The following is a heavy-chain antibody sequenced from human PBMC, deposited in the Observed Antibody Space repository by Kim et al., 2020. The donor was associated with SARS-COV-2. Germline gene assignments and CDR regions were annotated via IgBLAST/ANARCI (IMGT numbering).Heavy chain of an antibody. D-gene: IGHD6-13*01. J-gene: IGHJ5*02. V-gene: IGHV3-23*01. Sequence: EDSGKGRITITRDNSKNTLYLQMNSLRAEDTAVYYCAKDVAAAGTFPVDPWGQGTLVTVSS. CDR3: AKDVAAAGTFPVDP.